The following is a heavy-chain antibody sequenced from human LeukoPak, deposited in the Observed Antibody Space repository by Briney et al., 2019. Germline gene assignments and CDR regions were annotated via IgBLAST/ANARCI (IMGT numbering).Heavy chain of an antibody. J-gene: IGHJ4*02. CDR2: ISYDGSNK. V-gene: IGHV3-30*03. CDR3: AYRGRGTYYFDS. CDR1: GFHFSSYG. Sequence: QPGGSLRLSCVASGFHFSSYGMQWLRQAPGKGLAWVAIISYDGSNKYYADSVKGRFTISRDNSKNTLYLEMNSLRSEDTAVYYCAYRGRGTYYFDSWGQGTLVTVSS. D-gene: IGHD5-12*01.